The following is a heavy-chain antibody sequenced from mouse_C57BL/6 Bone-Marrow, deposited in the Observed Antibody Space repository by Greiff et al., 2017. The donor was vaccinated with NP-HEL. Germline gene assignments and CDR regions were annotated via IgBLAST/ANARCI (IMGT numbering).Heavy chain of an antibody. V-gene: IGHV1-53*01. J-gene: IGHJ3*01. Sequence: QVQLKQPGTELVKPGASVKLSCKASGYTFTSYWMHWVKQRPGQGLEWIGNINPSNGGTNYNEKFKSKATLTVDKASSTAYMQLSSLTSEDSAVYYCARCRAMGRLLRLRRCAYWGQGTLVTVSA. CDR3: ARCRAMGRLLRLRRCAY. CDR2: INPSNGGT. D-gene: IGHD1-2*01. CDR1: GYTFTSYW.